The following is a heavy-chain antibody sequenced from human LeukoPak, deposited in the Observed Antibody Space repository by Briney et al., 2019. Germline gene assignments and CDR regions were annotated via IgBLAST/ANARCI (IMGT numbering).Heavy chain of an antibody. CDR3: ARYTVVTPGPMYNWFDP. CDR1: GFTFSSYA. V-gene: IGHV3-30-3*01. Sequence: RSGGSLRLSCAASGFTFSSYAMHWVRQAPGKGLEWVAVISYDGSNKYYADSVKGRFTISRDNSKNTLYLQMNSLRAEDTAVYYCARYTVVTPGPMYNWFDPWGQGTLVTVSS. J-gene: IGHJ5*02. CDR2: ISYDGSNK. D-gene: IGHD4-23*01.